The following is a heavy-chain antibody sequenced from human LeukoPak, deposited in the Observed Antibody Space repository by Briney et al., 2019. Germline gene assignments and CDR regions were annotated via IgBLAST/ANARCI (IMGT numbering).Heavy chain of an antibody. CDR1: GFTFSNYA. D-gene: IGHD6-19*01. CDR2: ISGSGSST. CDR3: ARVSSGWHFDY. J-gene: IGHJ4*02. V-gene: IGHV3-23*01. Sequence: TGGSLRLSCAASGFTFSNYAMNWVRQAPGKGLEWVSGISGSGSSTYYADSVKGRSTISRDNSKNTLYLQMNSLRAEDTAVYYCARVSSGWHFDYWGQGTLVTVSS.